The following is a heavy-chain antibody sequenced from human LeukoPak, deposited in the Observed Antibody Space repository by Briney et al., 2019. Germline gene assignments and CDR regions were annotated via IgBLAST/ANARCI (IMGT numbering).Heavy chain of an antibody. CDR2: IIPIFGTA. Sequence: SVKVSCKASGGTFSSYAINWVRQAPGQGLEWMGGIIPIFGTANYAQKFQGSVTITADESTSTAYMELSSLRSEDTAVYYCARDGWDCSGGSCYFDYWGQGTLVTVSS. J-gene: IGHJ4*02. V-gene: IGHV1-69*13. CDR3: ARDGWDCSGGSCYFDY. CDR1: GGTFSSYA. D-gene: IGHD2-15*01.